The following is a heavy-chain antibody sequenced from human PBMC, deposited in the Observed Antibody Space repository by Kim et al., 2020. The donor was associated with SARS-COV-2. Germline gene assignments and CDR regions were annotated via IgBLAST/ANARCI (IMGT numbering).Heavy chain of an antibody. Sequence: GGSLRLSCAASGFTFSNAWMSWVRQAPGKGLEWVGRIKSKTDGGTTDYAAPVKGRFTISRDDSKNTLYLQMNSLKTEDTAVYYCTTGVVVVPADNIGEYYYYYYGMDVWGQGTTVTVSS. D-gene: IGHD2-2*01. J-gene: IGHJ6*02. V-gene: IGHV3-15*01. CDR3: TTGVVVVPADNIGEYYYYYYGMDV. CDR1: GFTFSNAW. CDR2: IKSKTDGGTT.